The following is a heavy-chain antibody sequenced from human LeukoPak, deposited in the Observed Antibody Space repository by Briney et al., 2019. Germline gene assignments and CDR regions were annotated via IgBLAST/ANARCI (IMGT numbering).Heavy chain of an antibody. CDR2: ISAYNGNT. CDR3: AREGYSSGYLYYFDY. J-gene: IGHJ4*02. V-gene: IGHV1-18*01. Sequence: ASVKVSCKASGYTFTSCGISWVRQAPGQGLEWMGWISAYNGNTNYAQKLQGRVTMTTDTSTSTAYMELRSLRSDDTAVYYCAREGYSSGYLYYFDYWGQGTLVTVSS. D-gene: IGHD3-22*01. CDR1: GYTFTSCG.